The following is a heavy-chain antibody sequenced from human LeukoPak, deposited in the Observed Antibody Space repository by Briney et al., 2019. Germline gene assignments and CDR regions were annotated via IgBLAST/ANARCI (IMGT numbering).Heavy chain of an antibody. CDR2: IYSDGRT. CDR3: AKDDAWLRFGE. V-gene: IGHV3-NL1*01. D-gene: IGHD3-10*01. CDR1: GFTFSTYG. Sequence: GGSLRLSCAASGFTFSTYGMHWVRQAPGKGLEWVSLIYSDGRTYYADSVKGRFTISRDNSKNTLYLEVISLTAEDTAVYYCAKDDAWLRFGEWSQGTLVTVSS. J-gene: IGHJ4*02.